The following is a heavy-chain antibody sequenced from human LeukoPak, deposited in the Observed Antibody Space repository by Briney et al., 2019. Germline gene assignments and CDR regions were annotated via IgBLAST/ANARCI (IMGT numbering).Heavy chain of an antibody. D-gene: IGHD4-23*01. CDR2: FYHSGST. V-gene: IGHV4-59*01. CDR1: GGSISSYY. J-gene: IGHJ4*02. CDR3: ATTDYVGFNY. Sequence: SETLSLTCTVSGGSISSYYWSWIRQPPGKGLEWIGYFYHSGSTNYNPSHKSRVTISTDTSKKQISLKLSSVTAADTAIYYCATTDYVGFNYWGQGTLVTVSS.